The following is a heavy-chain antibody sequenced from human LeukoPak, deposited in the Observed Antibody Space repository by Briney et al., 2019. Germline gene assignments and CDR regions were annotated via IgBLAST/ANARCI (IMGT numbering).Heavy chain of an antibody. CDR1: GFIFRSYG. V-gene: IGHV3-21*01. CDR2: ISTGSNYI. CDR3: ARGAASLDY. J-gene: IGHJ4*02. D-gene: IGHD2-15*01. Sequence: PGGSLRLSCAASGFIFRSYGMNWVRQAPGKGLEWVSSISTGSNYIYYADSVKGRFTISRDNAKNSLYLQMNSLRAEDTAVYYCARGAASLDYWGQGTLVTVSS.